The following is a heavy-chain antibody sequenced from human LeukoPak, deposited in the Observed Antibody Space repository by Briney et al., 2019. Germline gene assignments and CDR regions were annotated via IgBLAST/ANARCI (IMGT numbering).Heavy chain of an antibody. CDR2: IKSKSDGATT. CDR1: GFTFKNAW. D-gene: IGHD2-21*02. CDR3: TRVTAYYDYGMDV. J-gene: IGHJ6*02. V-gene: IGHV3-15*01. Sequence: PGGSLRLSCAASGFTFKNAWMGWVRQAPGKGLEWVGRIKSKSDGATTDYAAPVTGRFTISRDDSKNTLYLQMNSLKTEDTAVYYCTRVTAYYDYGMDVWGQGTTVTVSS.